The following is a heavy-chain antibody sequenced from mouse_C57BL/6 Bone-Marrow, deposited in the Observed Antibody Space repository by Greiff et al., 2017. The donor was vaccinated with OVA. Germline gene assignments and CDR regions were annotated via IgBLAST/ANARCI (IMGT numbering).Heavy chain of an antibody. Sequence: VQLQQSDAELVKPGASVKISCKVSGYTFTDHSIHWMKQRPEQGLEWIGYIYPRDGSTKYNEKFKGKATLTADKSSSTAYMQLNSLTSEDSAFYCCASGGYATWFAYWGQGTLVTVSA. D-gene: IGHD2-2*01. J-gene: IGHJ3*01. CDR1: GYTFTDHS. V-gene: IGHV1-78*01. CDR2: IYPRDGST. CDR3: ASGGYATWFAY.